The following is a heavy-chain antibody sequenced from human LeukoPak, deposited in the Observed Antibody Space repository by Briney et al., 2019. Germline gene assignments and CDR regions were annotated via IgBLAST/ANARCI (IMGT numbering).Heavy chain of an antibody. CDR1: GGSISSGSYY. D-gene: IGHD5-24*01. V-gene: IGHV4-39*01. CDR2: IYYSGST. J-gene: IGHJ5*02. Sequence: SETLSLTCTVSGGSISSGSYYWGWIRQPPGKGLEWIGSIYYSGSTYYNPSLKSRVTISVDTSKNQFSLKLSSVTAADTAVYYCARSKGRDGYALGSWGQGTLVTVSS. CDR3: ARSKGRDGYALGS.